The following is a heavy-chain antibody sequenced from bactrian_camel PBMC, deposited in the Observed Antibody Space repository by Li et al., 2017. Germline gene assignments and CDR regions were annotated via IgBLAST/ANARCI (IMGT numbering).Heavy chain of an antibody. J-gene: IGHJ4*01. CDR1: SDRTLT. Sequence: VESGGGSVQAGGSRRLACAGYSDRTLTLAWLRQAPGKEREGVATITTGAGTTVYADSVKGRFTISHDNAKNSVYLEMNSLKPEDTGMYSCALSVSDRWCAHMRPLDFGVGGQGTQVTVS. D-gene: IGHD3*01. V-gene: IGHV3S40*01. CDR3: ALSVSDRWCAHMRPLDFGV. CDR2: ITTGAGTT.